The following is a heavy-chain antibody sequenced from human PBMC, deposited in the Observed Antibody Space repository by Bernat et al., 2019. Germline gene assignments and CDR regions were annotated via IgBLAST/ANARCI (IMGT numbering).Heavy chain of an antibody. CDR3: VTAPGYCSGGSCYWYGMDV. V-gene: IGHV3-74*01. J-gene: IGHJ6*02. CDR2: INSDGSST. Sequence: EVQLVESGGGLVQPGGSLRLSCAASGFTFSSYWMHWVHQAPGKGLVWVSRINSDGSSTSYADSVKGRFTISRDNAKNTLYLQMNSLRAEDTAVYYCVTAPGYCSGGSCYWYGMDVWGQGTTVTVSS. CDR1: GFTFSSYW. D-gene: IGHD2-15*01.